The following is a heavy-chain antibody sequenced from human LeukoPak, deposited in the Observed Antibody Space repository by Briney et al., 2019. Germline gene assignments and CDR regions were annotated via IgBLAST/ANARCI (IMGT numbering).Heavy chain of an antibody. V-gene: IGHV3-30*18. J-gene: IGHJ4*02. CDR2: ISYDGSNE. Sequence: PGGSLRLSCAASGFTFSSYGMHWVRQAPGKGLEGVAVISYDGSNEYYVDSVKGRFTISRDNSKNTLYLQMNSLRAEDTAVYYCAKDYGAYCSGDCYSLDYWGQGTLVTVSS. CDR3: AKDYGAYCSGDCYSLDY. CDR1: GFTFSSYG. D-gene: IGHD2-21*02.